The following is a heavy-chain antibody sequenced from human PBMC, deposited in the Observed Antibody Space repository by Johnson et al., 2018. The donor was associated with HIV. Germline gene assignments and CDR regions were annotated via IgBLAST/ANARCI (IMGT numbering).Heavy chain of an antibody. J-gene: IGHJ3*01. CDR2: ISWNSGSI. D-gene: IGHD3-16*01. V-gene: IGHV3-9*01. CDR3: AKPPSMGADAFDV. CDR1: GFTFDDYA. Sequence: ASGFTFDDYAMHWVRQAPGKGLEWVSGISWNSGSIGYADSVKGRFTISRDNAKNSLYLQMNSLRAEDTAVYYCAKPPSMGADAFDVWGQGTIVTVSS.